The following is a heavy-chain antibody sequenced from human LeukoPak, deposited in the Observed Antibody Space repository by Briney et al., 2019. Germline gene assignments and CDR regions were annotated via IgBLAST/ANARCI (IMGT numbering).Heavy chain of an antibody. J-gene: IGHJ3*02. V-gene: IGHV3-23*01. D-gene: IGHD3-22*01. CDR1: GFTFSSYA. Sequence: GGSLRLSCAASGFTFSSYAMSWVRQAPGKGLEWVSASGSGGSTYYADSVKGRFTISRDNSKNTLYLQMNSLRAEDTAVYYCAKDRHYYDSPMAFDIWGQGTMVTVSS. CDR2: SGSGGST. CDR3: AKDRHYYDSPMAFDI.